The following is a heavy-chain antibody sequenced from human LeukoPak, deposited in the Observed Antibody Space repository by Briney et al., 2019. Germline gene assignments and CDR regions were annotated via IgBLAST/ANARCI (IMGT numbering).Heavy chain of an antibody. D-gene: IGHD6-13*01. CDR3: ATGYGAAAGYGMDV. J-gene: IGHJ6*02. Sequence: ASVKVSCKVSGYTLTELSMHWVRQAPGKGLEWMGGFDPEDGETIYAQKFQGRVTMTEDTSTDTAYMELSSLRSEDTAVYYCATGYGAAAGYGMDVWGQGTTVTVSS. V-gene: IGHV1-24*01. CDR2: FDPEDGET. CDR1: GYTLTELS.